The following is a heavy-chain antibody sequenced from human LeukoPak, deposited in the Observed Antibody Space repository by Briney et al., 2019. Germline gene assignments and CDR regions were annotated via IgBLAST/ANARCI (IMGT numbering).Heavy chain of an antibody. CDR1: GFTFSSYS. V-gene: IGHV3-21*01. D-gene: IGHD2/OR15-2a*01. CDR3: ARGRGGIVPLDI. J-gene: IGHJ3*02. CDR2: ISSSSYI. Sequence: GGSLRLSCAASGFTFSSYSMNWVRQAPGKGLEWVSSISSSSYIYYADSVKGRFTISRDNAKNSLYLQMNSLRAEDTAVYYCARGRGGIVPLDIWGQGTMVTVSS.